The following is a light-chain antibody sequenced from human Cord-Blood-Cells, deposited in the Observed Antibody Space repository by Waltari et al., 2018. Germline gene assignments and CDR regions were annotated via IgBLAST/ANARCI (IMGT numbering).Light chain of an antibody. CDR1: SSDVGGYNH. CDR3: SSYTSSSTVV. J-gene: IGLJ2*01. V-gene: IGLV2-14*01. Sequence: QSALTQPASVSGSPGQSITISRTGTSSDVGGYNHVSWYQQHPGKAPKPMIYEVSNRPSGVSNRFSGSKSGNTASLTISGLQAEDEADYYCSSYTSSSTVVFGGGTKLTVL. CDR2: EVS.